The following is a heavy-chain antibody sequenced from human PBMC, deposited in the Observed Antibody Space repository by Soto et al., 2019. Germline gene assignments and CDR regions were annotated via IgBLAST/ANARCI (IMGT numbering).Heavy chain of an antibody. Sequence: QVRLEQSGSEVKRPGSSVKVSCKASGDILSSFGLSWVRQAPGQGLEWMGGIVPLFGAETYAQRLQGRVTVTADESTNTAYMELSSLRSEDTAVYYGATDRLPHWGGRMCYSEFAHWGQGTLVIVSS. CDR3: ATDRLPHWGGRMCYSEFAH. D-gene: IGHD2-15*01. J-gene: IGHJ4*02. CDR1: GDILSSFG. V-gene: IGHV1-69*01. CDR2: IVPLFGAE.